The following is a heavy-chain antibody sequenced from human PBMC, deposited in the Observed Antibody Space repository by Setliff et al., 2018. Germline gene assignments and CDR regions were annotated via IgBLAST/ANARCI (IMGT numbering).Heavy chain of an antibody. V-gene: IGHV4-4*07. CDR1: GGSISSYY. Sequence: SETLSLTCTVSGGSISSYYWSWIRQPAGKGLEWIGRFYTSWSINYNPSLKSRVTVSVDTSKNQFSLRLISVTAADTAVYYCARGGTFRYFDYWGQGTPVTVSS. CDR2: FYTSWSI. D-gene: IGHD5-12*01. J-gene: IGHJ4*02. CDR3: ARGGTFRYFDY.